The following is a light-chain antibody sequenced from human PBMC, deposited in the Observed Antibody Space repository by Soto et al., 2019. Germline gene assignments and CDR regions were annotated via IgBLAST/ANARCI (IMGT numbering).Light chain of an antibody. CDR3: IKHNTDPWK. CDR1: QGISNY. V-gene: IGKV1-27*01. Sequence: DIQMTQSPSSLSASVGDRVTITCRASQGISNYLAWYQKKTGKVHKIMIYAASTLKSGVTSRLSGSGYGKDFTITISSLQPEDFATYFCIKHNTDPWKSGQRTKV. J-gene: IGKJ1*01. CDR2: AAS.